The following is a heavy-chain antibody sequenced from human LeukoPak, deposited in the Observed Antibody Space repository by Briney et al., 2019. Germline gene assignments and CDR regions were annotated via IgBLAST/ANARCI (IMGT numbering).Heavy chain of an antibody. J-gene: IGHJ4*02. Sequence: ASVKVSCKASGYTFTSYAMHWVRQAPGQRLEWMGWISAGNGNTKYSQEFQGRVTITRDTSAYTAYMELSSLRSGDTAVYYCARQQRGYSDYDFWGQGTLVTVSS. CDR2: ISAGNGNT. CDR3: ARQQRGYSDYDF. CDR1: GYTFTSYA. V-gene: IGHV1-3*01. D-gene: IGHD5-12*01.